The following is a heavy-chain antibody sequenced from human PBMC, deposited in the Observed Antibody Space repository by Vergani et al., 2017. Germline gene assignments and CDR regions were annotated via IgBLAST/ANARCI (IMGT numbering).Heavy chain of an antibody. J-gene: IGHJ3*02. Sequence: QVQLVESGGGVVQPGRSLRLSCAASGFTFSSYGMHWVRQAPGKGLGWVAVIWYDGSNKYYADSVKGRFTISRDNSKNTLYLQMNSLRAEDTAVYYCAKGGYSGYDFGAFDIWGQGTMVTVSS. CDR2: IWYDGSNK. D-gene: IGHD5-12*01. CDR3: AKGGYSGYDFGAFDI. CDR1: GFTFSSYG. V-gene: IGHV3-33*06.